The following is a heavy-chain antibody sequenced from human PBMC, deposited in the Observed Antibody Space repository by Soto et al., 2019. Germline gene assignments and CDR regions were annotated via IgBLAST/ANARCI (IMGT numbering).Heavy chain of an antibody. CDR1: GGSFSGYY. V-gene: IGHV4-34*01. CDR3: ARLHFEGY. CDR2: INHSGST. J-gene: IGHJ4*02. Sequence: SETLSLTCAVYGGSFSGYYWSWIRQPPGKGLEWIGEINHSGSTNYNPSLKSRVTISVDTSKNQFSLRLSSVTAADTAVYYCARLHFEGYWGQGTLVTVS.